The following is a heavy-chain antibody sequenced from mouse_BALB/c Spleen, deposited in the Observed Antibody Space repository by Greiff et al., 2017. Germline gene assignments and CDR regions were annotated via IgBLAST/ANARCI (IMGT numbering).Heavy chain of an antibody. V-gene: IGHV7-3*02. Sequence: EVMLVESGGGLVQPGGSLRLSCATSGFTFTDYYMSWVRQPPGKALEWLGFIRNKANGYTTEYSASGKGRFTISRDNSQSFLYLQMNTLRAEDSAAYDCARERVGYGYDGSWFAYWGQGTLVTVSA. CDR3: ARERVGYGYDGSWFAY. J-gene: IGHJ3*01. CDR2: IRNKANGYTT. D-gene: IGHD2-14*01. CDR1: GFTFTDYY.